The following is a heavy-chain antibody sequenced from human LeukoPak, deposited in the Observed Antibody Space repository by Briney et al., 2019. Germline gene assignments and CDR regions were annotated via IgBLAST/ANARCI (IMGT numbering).Heavy chain of an antibody. CDR3: ARDPDGDYDFDY. V-gene: IGHV3-48*01. J-gene: IGHJ4*02. D-gene: IGHD4-17*01. CDR1: GFIFSDYG. CDR2: INSNGAVI. Sequence: GRSLRLSCAASGFIFSDYGMNWVRRAPGKGLEWLSHINSNGAVISYADSVKGRFTISRDTAKSSLYLQMNSLKIEDTAIYFCARDPDGDYDFDYWGRGTLVTVSS.